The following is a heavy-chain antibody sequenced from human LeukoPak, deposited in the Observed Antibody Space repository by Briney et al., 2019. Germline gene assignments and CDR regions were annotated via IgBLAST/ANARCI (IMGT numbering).Heavy chain of an antibody. CDR2: INQDGSEK. J-gene: IGHJ4*02. V-gene: IGHV3-7*05. Sequence: GGSLRLSCAASGFTFSSYWMSWVRQAPGKGLQWVANINQDGSEKYYVDSVKGRFTISRDNAKNSLYLQMNSLKIEDTAVYYCTGPGWYLEYWGQGIQVTVSS. CDR3: TGPGWYLEY. CDR1: GFTFSSYW. D-gene: IGHD6-19*01.